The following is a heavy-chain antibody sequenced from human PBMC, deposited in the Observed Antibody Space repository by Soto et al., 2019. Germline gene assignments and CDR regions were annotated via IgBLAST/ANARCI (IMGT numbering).Heavy chain of an antibody. CDR1: GYTFNNYD. CDR3: TRAYGAETFDF. CDR2: MSPNSGNT. Sequence: ASVKVSCKASGYTFNNYDIHWVRQAPGHGLEWMEWMSPNSGNTGYAQNFRGRVTMTQNTAIGTAYMELSSLRSDDTATYYCTRAYGAETFDFWGQGTRVTVSS. J-gene: IGHJ5*01. D-gene: IGHD3-10*01. V-gene: IGHV1-8*02.